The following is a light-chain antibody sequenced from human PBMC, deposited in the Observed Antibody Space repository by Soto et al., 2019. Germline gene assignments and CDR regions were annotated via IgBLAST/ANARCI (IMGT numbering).Light chain of an antibody. Sequence: DIQMTQSPSTLSGSVGDRVTITCRASQTISSWLAWYQQKPGKAPKLLIYKASTLKSGVASRFSGSGSGTEFTLTISSLQPDDFAIYYCQHYNSYSEVFGQGTKVQL. V-gene: IGKV1-5*03. CDR3: QHYNSYSEV. CDR1: QTISSW. CDR2: KAS. J-gene: IGKJ1*01.